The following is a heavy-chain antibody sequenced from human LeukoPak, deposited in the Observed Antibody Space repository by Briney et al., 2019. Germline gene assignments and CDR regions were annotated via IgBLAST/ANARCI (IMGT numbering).Heavy chain of an antibody. J-gene: IGHJ4*02. CDR1: GGSISSYY. CDR2: IYYSGST. D-gene: IGHD3-22*01. CDR3: ARGHYDSGGYNDY. V-gene: IGHV4-59*01. Sequence: SETLSLTCTVSGGSISSYYWSWIRQPPGKGLEWIGYIYYSGSTNYNPSLKSRVTISVDTSKNQLSLKLSSVTAADTAVYYCARGHYDSGGYNDYWGQGTLVTVSS.